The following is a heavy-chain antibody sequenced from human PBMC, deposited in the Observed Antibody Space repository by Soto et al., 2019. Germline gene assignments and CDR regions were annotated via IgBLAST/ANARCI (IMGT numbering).Heavy chain of an antibody. J-gene: IGHJ6*02. CDR2: VNPILAMS. Sequence: ASVKVSCKASGDTFSFYTLNWIQQAPGQGFEWVGRVNPILAMSSSAHKFQGRVSMFADESTSTAYMELSSLRSEDTAVYYCAQCLLGVNYYYGMDVWGQGTTVTVSS. CDR3: AQCLLGVNYYYGMDV. V-gene: IGHV1-69*02. D-gene: IGHD3-16*01. CDR1: GDTFSFYT.